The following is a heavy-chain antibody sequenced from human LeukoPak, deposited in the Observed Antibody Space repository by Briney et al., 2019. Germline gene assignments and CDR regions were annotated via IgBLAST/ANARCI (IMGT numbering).Heavy chain of an antibody. CDR2: IYTSGST. CDR3: ARENKAAAGIR. D-gene: IGHD6-13*01. Sequence: PSQTLSLTCTVSGGSISSGDYYWSWIRQPAGKGLEWIGRIYTSGSTNYNPSLKSRVTISVDTSKNQFSLKLSSVTAADTAVYYCARENKAAAGIRWGQGTLVTVSS. CDR1: GGSISSGDYY. V-gene: IGHV4-61*02. J-gene: IGHJ4*02.